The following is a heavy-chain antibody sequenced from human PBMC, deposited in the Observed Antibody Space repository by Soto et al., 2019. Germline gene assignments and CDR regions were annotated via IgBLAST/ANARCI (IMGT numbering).Heavy chain of an antibody. CDR3: ARASSGSAPDYYYYGMDV. CDR2: IYYSGST. J-gene: IGHJ6*02. Sequence: PSETLSLTCTVSGGSISSGDYYWSWIRQPPGKGLEWIGYIYYSGSTYYNPSLKSRVTISVETSKNQFSLKLSSVTAADTAVYYCARASSGSAPDYYYYGMDVWGQGTTVTVSS. V-gene: IGHV4-30-4*01. CDR1: GGSISSGDYY. D-gene: IGHD3-10*01.